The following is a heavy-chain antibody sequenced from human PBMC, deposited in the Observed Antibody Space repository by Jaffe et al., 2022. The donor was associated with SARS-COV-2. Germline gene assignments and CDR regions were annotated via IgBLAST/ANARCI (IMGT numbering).Heavy chain of an antibody. CDR2: IYYSGST. V-gene: IGHV4-39*01. CDR1: GGSISSSSYY. Sequence: QLQLQESGPGLVKPSETLSLTCTVSGGSISSSSYYWGWIRQPPGKGLEWIGSIYYSGSTYYNPSLKSRVTISVDTSKNQFSLKLSSVTAADTAVYYCAREIRYFDWFIRGAVDPWGQGTLVTVSS. CDR3: AREIRYFDWFIRGAVDP. J-gene: IGHJ5*02. D-gene: IGHD3-9*01.